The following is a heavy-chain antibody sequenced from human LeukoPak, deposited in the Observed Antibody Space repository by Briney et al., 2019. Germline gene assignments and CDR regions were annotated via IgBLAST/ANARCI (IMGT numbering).Heavy chain of an antibody. V-gene: IGHV4-38-2*02. J-gene: IGHJ5*02. Sequence: LRLSCAASGFTFSDYYMSWIRQPPGKGLEWIGSIYYSGSTYNNPSIKSRVLKSRVTISVDTSKNQFSLELNSVTAADTAVYYCARDPSVAAAGNNWFDPWGQGTLVTVSS. CDR3: ARDPSVAAAGNNWFDP. CDR2: IYYSGST. D-gene: IGHD6-13*01. CDR1: GFTFSDYY.